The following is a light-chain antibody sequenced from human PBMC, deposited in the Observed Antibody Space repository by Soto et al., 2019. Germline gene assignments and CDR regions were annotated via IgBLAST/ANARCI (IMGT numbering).Light chain of an antibody. CDR1: QSVGNNY. J-gene: IGKJ4*01. V-gene: IGKV3-20*01. Sequence: EIVLTQSPGTLSLSPGERATLSCRASQSVGNNYLAWYQQKPGQAPRFLISDASSRATGIPDRFSGRGFGTDFTLTISTLEPEDFAVYYCQQYGSTPLTFGGGTKVEIK. CDR2: DAS. CDR3: QQYGSTPLT.